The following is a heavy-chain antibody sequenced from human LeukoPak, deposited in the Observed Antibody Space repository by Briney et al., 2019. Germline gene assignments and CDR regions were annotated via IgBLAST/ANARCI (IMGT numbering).Heavy chain of an antibody. J-gene: IGHJ6*03. CDR2: MNPNSGNT. Sequence: ASVKLSCKASGYTFTSYDINWVRQATGQGLEWMGWMNPNSGNTGYAQKFQGRVTMTRNTSISTAYMELSSLRSEDTAVYYCARGQDSSWYYYYYMDVWGKGTTVTVSS. CDR3: ARGQDSSWYYYYYMDV. D-gene: IGHD6-13*01. CDR1: GYTFTSYD. V-gene: IGHV1-8*01.